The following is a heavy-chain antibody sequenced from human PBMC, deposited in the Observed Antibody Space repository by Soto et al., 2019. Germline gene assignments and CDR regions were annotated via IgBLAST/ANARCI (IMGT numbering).Heavy chain of an antibody. D-gene: IGHD6-13*01. Sequence: PGESLKISCKGSGYSFTSYWIGWVRQMPGKGLEWMGIIYPGDSDTRYSPSFQGQVTISADKSISTAYLQWSSLKASDTAMYYCARQGRDSSSWYFTHYYYYGMDVWGQGTTVTVSS. CDR2: IYPGDSDT. V-gene: IGHV5-51*01. CDR1: GYSFTSYW. CDR3: ARQGRDSSSWYFTHYYYYGMDV. J-gene: IGHJ6*02.